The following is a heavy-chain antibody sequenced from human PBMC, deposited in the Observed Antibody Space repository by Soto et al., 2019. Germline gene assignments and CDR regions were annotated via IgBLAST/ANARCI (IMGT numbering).Heavy chain of an antibody. CDR3: ARESRYCSGRSCSTQYVFDI. V-gene: IGHV3-23*01. CDR2: MCSPDQT. CDR1: GLSFSVYA. D-gene: IGHD2-15*01. Sequence: PGGSLRLSCVDSGLSFSVYAFNWVGQAPGKGLEWVSTMCSPDQTYYADSVNVRFTISRDNSKNTLYVQMNSLRDEDTAVHYCARESRYCSGRSCSTQYVFDIWGQGTMVTVSS. J-gene: IGHJ3*02.